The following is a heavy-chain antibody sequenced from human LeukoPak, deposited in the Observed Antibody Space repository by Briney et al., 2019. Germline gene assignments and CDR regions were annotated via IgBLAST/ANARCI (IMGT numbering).Heavy chain of an antibody. V-gene: IGHV3-21*01. CDR2: ISSSSSYI. CDR1: GFTFSSYS. J-gene: IGHJ4*01. D-gene: IGHD6-6*01. CDR3: ARYSSSSGGASYYLDY. Sequence: GGSLRLSCAASGFTFSSYSMNWVRQAPGKGLEWISSISSSSSYIYYADSVKGRFTISRDNAKNSLYLQINNLRSGDTAVYYCARYSSSSGGASYYLDYWGHGTLITVSS.